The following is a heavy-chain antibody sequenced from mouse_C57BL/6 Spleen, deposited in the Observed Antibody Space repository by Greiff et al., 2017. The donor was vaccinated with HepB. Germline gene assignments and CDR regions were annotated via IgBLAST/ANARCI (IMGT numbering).Heavy chain of an antibody. D-gene: IGHD2-4*01. CDR3: ARRGDYDVAWVAD. CDR1: GYTFTTYP. Sequence: QVQLQQSGAELVKPGASVKMSCKASGYTFTTYPIEWLKQNHGKSLEWIGNFPPYNDDTKYNEKFKGQATLTVEQSSSTVYLELSRLTSDDSAVYYCARRGDYDVAWVADWGQGTLVTVSA. CDR2: FPPYNDDT. J-gene: IGHJ3*01. V-gene: IGHV1-47*01.